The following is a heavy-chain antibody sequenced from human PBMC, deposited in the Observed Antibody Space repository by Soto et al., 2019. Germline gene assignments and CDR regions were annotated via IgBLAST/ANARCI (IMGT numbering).Heavy chain of an antibody. D-gene: IGHD4-17*01. J-gene: IGHJ5*02. CDR3: ARGGRWRSFFDP. CDR2: INHSGST. CDR1: GGSFSGYY. Sequence: QVQLQQWGAGLLKPSETLSLTCAVYGGSFSGYYWSWIRQPPGKGLEWIGEINHSGSTNYNPSLKSRVTISVDTSKNQFSLKLSSVTAADTAVYYCARGGRWRSFFDPWGQGTLVTVSS. V-gene: IGHV4-34*01.